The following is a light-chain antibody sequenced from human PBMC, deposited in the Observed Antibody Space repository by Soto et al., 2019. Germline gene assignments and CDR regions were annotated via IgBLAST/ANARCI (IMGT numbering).Light chain of an antibody. J-gene: IGKJ4*01. Sequence: EKVLPQSQPPLSVSPGERATLPSRASQSFTSTLAWYQQKPGQAPRLLIYGASTRATGIPARFSGSGSGTEFTLTISSLQSEDFAVYYCQQYNNWPPLTFGGGTKVEIK. CDR1: QSFTST. CDR2: GAS. V-gene: IGKV3-15*01. CDR3: QQYNNWPPLT.